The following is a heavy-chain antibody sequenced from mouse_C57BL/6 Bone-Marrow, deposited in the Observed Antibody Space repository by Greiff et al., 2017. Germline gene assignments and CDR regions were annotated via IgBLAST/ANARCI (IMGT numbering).Heavy chain of an antibody. Sequence: QVQLQQPGAELVKPGASVKLSCKASGYTFTSYWLPWVTQRPGRGLEWIGRIAPNRGGTKYNEKFKSKGTLTVDNPSSTAYMQLSSLTSEDSAVYYCARRAYDYDGVDYWGQGTTLTVSS. D-gene: IGHD2-4*01. CDR3: ARRAYDYDGVDY. CDR2: IAPNRGGT. CDR1: GYTFTSYW. V-gene: IGHV1-72*01. J-gene: IGHJ2*01.